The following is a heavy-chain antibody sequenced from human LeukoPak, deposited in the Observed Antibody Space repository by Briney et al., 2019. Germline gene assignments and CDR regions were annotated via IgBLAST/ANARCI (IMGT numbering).Heavy chain of an antibody. Sequence: GGSLRLSCAASGFTFSSYWMSWVRQAPGKGLEWVANIKQDGSEKYYVDSVKGRFTISRDNAKNSLYLQMNSLRAEDTAVYYCAREVVAATVDVWGKGTTVTISP. CDR3: AREVVAATVDV. CDR2: IKQDGSEK. D-gene: IGHD2-15*01. J-gene: IGHJ6*04. V-gene: IGHV3-7*01. CDR1: GFTFSSYW.